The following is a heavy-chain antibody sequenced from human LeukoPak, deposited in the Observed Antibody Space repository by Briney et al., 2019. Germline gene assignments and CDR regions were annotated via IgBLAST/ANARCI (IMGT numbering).Heavy chain of an antibody. CDR1: GFLVSTNY. Sequence: GGSLRLSCAASGFLVSTNYRSWVRQAPGKVPECVSVFYSGGDTYYADSVKGRFTISNDSSKNTVSLQMNSLRADDTAVYYCTSGGEYRTSSGYGHDRWGEATLVTLSS. D-gene: IGHD6-6*01. V-gene: IGHV3-66*01. J-gene: IGHJ5*02. CDR2: FYSGGDT. CDR3: TSGGEYRTSSGYGHDR.